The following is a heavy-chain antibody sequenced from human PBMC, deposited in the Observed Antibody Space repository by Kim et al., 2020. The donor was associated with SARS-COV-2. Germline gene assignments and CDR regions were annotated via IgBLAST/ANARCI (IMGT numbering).Heavy chain of an antibody. Sequence: GGSLRLSCAASGFTISSYAVNWVRQAPGKGLEWVSGISGGVDATYYADSVKGRFTISRDNSKNTLFLEMNSRRVEDAALYYCAKDIDGTMGFNDAFDLWGQGTMVTVSS. V-gene: IGHV3-23*01. J-gene: IGHJ3*01. CDR2: ISGGVDAT. CDR1: GFTISSYA. D-gene: IGHD1-1*01. CDR3: AKDIDGTMGFNDAFDL.